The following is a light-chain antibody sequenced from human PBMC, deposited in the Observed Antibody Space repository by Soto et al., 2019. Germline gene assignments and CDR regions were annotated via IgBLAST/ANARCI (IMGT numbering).Light chain of an antibody. CDR2: EVS. V-gene: IGLV2-14*01. J-gene: IGLJ2*01. Sequence: QSVLTQPASVSGSPGQSITISCTGTSSEVGAYNYVSWYQQHPGKAPKLMIYEVSNRPSGVSNRFSGSKSGNTASLTISVLQAEDEADYYCSSYTSISHWVFGGGTKLTVL. CDR1: SSEVGAYNY. CDR3: SSYTSISHWV.